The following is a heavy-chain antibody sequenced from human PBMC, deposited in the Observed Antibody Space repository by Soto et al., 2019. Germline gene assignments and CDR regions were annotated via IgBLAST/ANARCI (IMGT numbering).Heavy chain of an antibody. J-gene: IGHJ5*02. V-gene: IGHV3-30*18. CDR1: GFTFSSYG. Sequence: GGSLRLSCAASGFTFSSYGIHWVRQAPGKGLEWVAVISYDGSNKYYADSVKGRFTISRDNSKNTLYLQVNSLRADDTAVYYCAKQGLPHHNWFDPWGQGTLVTSPQ. CDR2: ISYDGSNK. D-gene: IGHD2-15*01. CDR3: AKQGLPHHNWFDP.